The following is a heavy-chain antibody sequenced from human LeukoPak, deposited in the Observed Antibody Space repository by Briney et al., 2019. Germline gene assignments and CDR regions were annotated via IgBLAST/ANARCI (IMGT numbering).Heavy chain of an antibody. J-gene: IGHJ4*01. CDR3: ARAPSFGDYGGDY. D-gene: IGHD4-17*01. V-gene: IGHV1-18*01. CDR2: ISAYSGDT. CDR1: GYNFTNYG. Sequence: ASVKVSCKASGYNFTNYGISWVRQAPGQGLEWVGWISAYSGDTNYAQKLQGRLTMTTDTSPGTDYLELRSLTSADTAVYYCARAPSFGDYGGDYWGHGTLVTVSS.